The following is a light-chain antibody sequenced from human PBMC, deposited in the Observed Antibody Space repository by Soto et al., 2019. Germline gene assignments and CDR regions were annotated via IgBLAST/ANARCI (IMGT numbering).Light chain of an antibody. CDR2: GAS. V-gene: IGKV3-20*01. CDR1: QSVNSNY. J-gene: IGKJ3*01. CDR3: QQYGRSPPYT. Sequence: EIVLTQSPGTLSLSPGERATLSCRASQSVNSNYLAWYQQRPGQAPRLLIYGASSRATGIPDRFSGSWSGTDFTLTISRLEPEDFAVYYCQQYGRSPPYTFGPGTKVDIK.